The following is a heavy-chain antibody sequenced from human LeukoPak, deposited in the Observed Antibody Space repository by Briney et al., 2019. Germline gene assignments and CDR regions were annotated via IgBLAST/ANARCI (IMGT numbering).Heavy chain of an antibody. CDR1: GGSISSSNYY. CDR3: ARRVGGSGYYDY. J-gene: IGHJ4*01. D-gene: IGHD3-22*01. V-gene: IGHV4-39*01. CDR2: IYYSGST. Sequence: SETLSLTCTVSGGSISSSNYYWGWIRQPPGKGLEWIGSIYYSGSTYYNPSLKSRVTISVDTSKNQFSLKLSSVTAADTAVYYCARRVGGSGYYDYWGHGTLVTVSS.